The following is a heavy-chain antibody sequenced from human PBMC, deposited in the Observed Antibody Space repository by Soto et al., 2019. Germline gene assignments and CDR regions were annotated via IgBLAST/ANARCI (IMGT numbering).Heavy chain of an antibody. CDR3: ARTSRCSGSYLGWFDP. V-gene: IGHV4-59*01. D-gene: IGHD1-26*01. Sequence: PSETLSLTCTVSGGSISPYSWSWIRQSPHKGLEWIGYIHYNGRINYNPSLQSRVTISVDTSKNQFSLILTSVTAGDTAVYYCARTSRCSGSYLGWFDPWGQGTLVTVSS. CDR2: IHYNGRI. CDR1: GGSISPYS. J-gene: IGHJ5*01.